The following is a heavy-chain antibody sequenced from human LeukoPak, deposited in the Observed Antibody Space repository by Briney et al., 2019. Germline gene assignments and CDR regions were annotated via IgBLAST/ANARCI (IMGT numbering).Heavy chain of an antibody. CDR3: AKFAGSSGSEGDDY. J-gene: IGHJ4*02. V-gene: IGHV3-23*01. CDR1: GLTFRSYT. D-gene: IGHD3-16*01. Sequence: GGSLRLSCVASGLTFRSYTMSWVRQAPGKGPEWVSTITTSDGSTYYADSVKGRFTISRGNSKNTLYLQMNSLRAEDTAVYYCAKFAGSSGSEGDDYWGQGTLVTVSS. CDR2: ITTSDGST.